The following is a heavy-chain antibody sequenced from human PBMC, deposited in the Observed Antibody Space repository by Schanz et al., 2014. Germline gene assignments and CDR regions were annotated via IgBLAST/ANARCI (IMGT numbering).Heavy chain of an antibody. CDR2: INWHGDST. Sequence: EVQLVESGGGLVKPGGSLRLSCAASGFTFDDYGMSWVRQVPGRGLEWVSGINWHGDSTGYADSVKGRFTISRDNAKNSLYLQMNYLRAEDTAVYYCASPSTDWLLFPLDYWGQGTLVTVSS. D-gene: IGHD3-9*01. J-gene: IGHJ4*02. V-gene: IGHV3-20*04. CDR1: GFTFDDYG. CDR3: ASPSTDWLLFPLDY.